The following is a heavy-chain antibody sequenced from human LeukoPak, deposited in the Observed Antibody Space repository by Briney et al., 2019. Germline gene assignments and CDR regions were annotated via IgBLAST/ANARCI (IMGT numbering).Heavy chain of an antibody. CDR1: GGSFSGYY. Sequence: SETLSLTCAVYGGSFSGYYWSWIRQPPGKGLEWIGEIYHSGSTNYNPSLKSRVTISVDTSKNQFSLKLSSVTAADTAVYYCARWHLRRSDFDYWGQGTLVTVSS. CDR2: IYHSGST. V-gene: IGHV4-34*01. D-gene: IGHD5-12*01. J-gene: IGHJ4*02. CDR3: ARWHLRRSDFDY.